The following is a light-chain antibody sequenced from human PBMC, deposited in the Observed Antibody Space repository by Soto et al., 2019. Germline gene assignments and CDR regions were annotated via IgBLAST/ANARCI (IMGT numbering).Light chain of an antibody. CDR1: QNIRSS. Sequence: EVVMTQSPAPLSASPGERVTPSCRASQNIRSSLAWYQQKPGQAPRLLIYDASNRATGIPARFSGSGAGTDFTLTISSLEPEDFVVYYCQQRSNWPPITFGQGTRLEIK. V-gene: IGKV3-11*01. CDR2: DAS. J-gene: IGKJ5*01. CDR3: QQRSNWPPIT.